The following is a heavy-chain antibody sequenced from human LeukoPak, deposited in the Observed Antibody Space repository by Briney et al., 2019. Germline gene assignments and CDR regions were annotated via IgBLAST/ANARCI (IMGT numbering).Heavy chain of an antibody. V-gene: IGHV5-51*01. CDR3: ARQGFSARQMNWFDP. CDR2: VYPGDSDT. J-gene: IGHJ5*02. CDR1: GYSFSNYW. Sequence: GESLKISCKGSGYSFSNYWIGWVRQMPGRGLEWMGFVYPGDSDTRYNPSFEGQVTISVDKSITTVYLQWSSLKASDTAMYYCARQGFSARQMNWFDPWGQGTLVTVSS. D-gene: IGHD6-6*01.